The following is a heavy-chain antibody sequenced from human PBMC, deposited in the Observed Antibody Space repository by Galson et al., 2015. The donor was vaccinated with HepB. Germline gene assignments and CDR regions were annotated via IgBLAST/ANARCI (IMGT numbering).Heavy chain of an antibody. D-gene: IGHD3-22*01. CDR2: ISYDGSNK. J-gene: IGHJ5*02. Sequence: SLRLSCAASGFTFSSYAMHWVRQAPGKGLEWVAVISYDGSNKYYADSVKGRFTISRDNSKNTLYLQMNSLRAEDTAVYYCARDISYDSSGYYYGGNSHNWFDPWGQGTLVTVSS. CDR3: ARDISYDSSGYYYGGNSHNWFDP. V-gene: IGHV3-30*04. CDR1: GFTFSSYA.